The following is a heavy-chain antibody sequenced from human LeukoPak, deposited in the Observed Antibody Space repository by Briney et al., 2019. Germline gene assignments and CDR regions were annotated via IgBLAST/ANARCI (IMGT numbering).Heavy chain of an antibody. CDR2: IYYTGRT. CDR3: AREMGYSGYDMVNWFDP. CDR1: GGSISTYY. J-gene: IGHJ5*02. D-gene: IGHD5-12*01. Sequence: SETLSLTCTVSGGSISTYYWSWIRQPPGKGLEWIGYIYYTGRTNYNPSLKRRVTISADTSRNQFSLDLSSVTAADTAVYFCAREMGYSGYDMVNWFDPWGQGTLVTVFS. V-gene: IGHV4-59*01.